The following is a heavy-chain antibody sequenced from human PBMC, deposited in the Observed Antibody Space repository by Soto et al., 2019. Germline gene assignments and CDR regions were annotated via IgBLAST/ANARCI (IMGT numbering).Heavy chain of an antibody. CDR2: INPSGGST. Sequence: ASVKVSCKASGYTFTSYYMHWVRQAPGQGLEWMGIINPSGGSTSYAQKFQGRVTMTRDTSTSTVYMELSSLRSEDTAVYYCAGRWNRDYQKGYYYYGMDVWGPGTKVTVSS. CDR1: GYTFTSYY. V-gene: IGHV1-46*01. D-gene: IGHD4-17*01. J-gene: IGHJ6*02. CDR3: AGRWNRDYQKGYYYYGMDV.